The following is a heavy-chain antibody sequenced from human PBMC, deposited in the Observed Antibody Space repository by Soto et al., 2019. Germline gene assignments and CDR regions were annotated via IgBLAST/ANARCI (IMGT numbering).Heavy chain of an antibody. CDR2: INTDGSAT. CDR1: GFTFSSNW. D-gene: IGHD2-21*01. CDR3: ARDGEGF. V-gene: IGHV3-74*01. Sequence: EVQLVESGGGLVQPGGSLRLSCAASGFTFSSNWMHWVRRVPGRGLVWVARINTDGSATNYVDSVKGRFTVSRDNAKNTLHLQMNSLRVEDTAVYYCARDGEGFWGQGTLVTVSS. J-gene: IGHJ4*02.